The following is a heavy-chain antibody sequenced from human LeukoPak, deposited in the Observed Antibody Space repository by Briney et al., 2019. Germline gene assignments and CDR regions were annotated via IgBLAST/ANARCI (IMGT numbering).Heavy chain of an antibody. J-gene: IGHJ5*02. V-gene: IGHV4-59*08. CDR3: ARRGIAAAVGLGGNWFDP. D-gene: IGHD6-13*01. CDR1: GGSISSYY. CDR2: IYYSGST. Sequence: PSETLSLTCTVSGGSISSYYWSWIRQPPGKGLEWIGYIYYSGSTNYNPSLKSRVTISVHTSKNQFSLKLSSVTAADTAVYYCARRGIAAAVGLGGNWFDPWGQGTLVTVSS.